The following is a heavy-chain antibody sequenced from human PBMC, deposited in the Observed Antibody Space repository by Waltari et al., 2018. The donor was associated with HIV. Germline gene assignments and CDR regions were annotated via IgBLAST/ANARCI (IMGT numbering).Heavy chain of an antibody. CDR2: ISYYGCNK. Sequence: QVKLVESGGGVVWPGSCLRPSCAPSASSFNCTAMQLVRQAPGKGLEWVAVISYYGCNKYYADSVKGRFTISRDNSKNTLYLQMNRLRAEDTAVYYCAKDYFVVVTAAGPFDPWGQGTLVTVSS. CDR1: ASSFNCTA. J-gene: IGHJ5*02. CDR3: AKDYFVVVTAAGPFDP. D-gene: IGHD2-21*02. V-gene: IGHV3-30*18.